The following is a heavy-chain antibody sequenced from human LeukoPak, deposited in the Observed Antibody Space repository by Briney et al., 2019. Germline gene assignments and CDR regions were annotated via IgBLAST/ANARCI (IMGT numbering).Heavy chain of an antibody. CDR1: GGTFSSYA. CDR2: IIPIFGTA. Sequence: ASVKVSCKASGGTFSSYAISWVRQAPGQGLEWMGGIIPIFGTANYAQKFQGRVTITADEPTSTAYMELSSLRSEDTAVYYCARSYGSGSQTDYWGQGTLVTVSS. V-gene: IGHV1-69*01. J-gene: IGHJ4*02. CDR3: ARSYGSGSQTDY. D-gene: IGHD3-10*01.